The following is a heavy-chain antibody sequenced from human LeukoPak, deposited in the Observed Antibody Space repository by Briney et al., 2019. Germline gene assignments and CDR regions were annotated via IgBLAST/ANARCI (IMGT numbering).Heavy chain of an antibody. CDR1: GYTFTSYD. CDR2: MNPSSGNT. Sequence: ASVKVSCKASGYTFTSYDINWVRQATGQGLEWMGWMNPSSGNTGYAQKFQGRVTMTRNTSISTAYMELSSLRSEDTAVYYCARVGKKMGDWFDPWGQGTLVTVSS. CDR3: ARVGKKMGDWFDP. D-gene: IGHD3-16*01. V-gene: IGHV1-8*01. J-gene: IGHJ5*02.